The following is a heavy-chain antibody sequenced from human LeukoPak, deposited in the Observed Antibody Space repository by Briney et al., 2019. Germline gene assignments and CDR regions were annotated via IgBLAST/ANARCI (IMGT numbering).Heavy chain of an antibody. J-gene: IGHJ6*03. CDR3: ARATTAAAETSLPPYYFYYYMDV. V-gene: IGHV3-23*01. CDR1: GFTLSSYA. CDR2: ITGSTRTT. D-gene: IGHD6-13*01. Sequence: GGSLRLSCAASGFTLSSYAMNWVRQAPGEGLEWVSGITGSTRTTYYADSVKGRFTISRDNSKNTLYLQMNSLRAEDTAVYYCARATTAAAETSLPPYYFYYYMDVWGKGTTVTVSS.